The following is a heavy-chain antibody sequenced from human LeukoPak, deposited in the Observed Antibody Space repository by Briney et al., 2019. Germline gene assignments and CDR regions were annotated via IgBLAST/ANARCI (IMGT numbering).Heavy chain of an antibody. CDR2: ISSSGSTI. CDR3: ATNFLYYYGSGSSYYYMDV. V-gene: IGHV3-11*04. J-gene: IGHJ6*03. Sequence: GGSLRLSCAASGFTFSDYYMSWIRQAPGKGLELVSYISSSGSTIYYADSVKGRFTISRDNAKNSLYLQMNSLRAEDTAVYYCATNFLYYYGSGSSYYYMDVWGKGTTVTVSS. D-gene: IGHD3-10*01. CDR1: GFTFSDYY.